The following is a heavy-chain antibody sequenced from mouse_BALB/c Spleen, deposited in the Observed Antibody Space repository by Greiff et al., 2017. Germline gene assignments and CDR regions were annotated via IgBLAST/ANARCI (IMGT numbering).Heavy chain of an antibody. D-gene: IGHD3-3*01. CDR1: GFNIKDTY. Sequence: VQLQQSGAELVKPGASVKLSCTASGFNIKDTYMHWVKQRPEQGLEWIGRIDPANGNTKYDPKFQGKATITADTSSNTAYLQLRSLTSEDTAVYYCASGDDYYAMDDWGQGTSVTVSS. J-gene: IGHJ4*01. CDR3: ASGDDYYAMDD. V-gene: IGHV14-3*02. CDR2: IDPANGNT.